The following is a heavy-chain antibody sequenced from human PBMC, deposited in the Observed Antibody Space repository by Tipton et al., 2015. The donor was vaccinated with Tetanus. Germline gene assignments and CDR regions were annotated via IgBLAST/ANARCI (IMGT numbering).Heavy chain of an antibody. V-gene: IGHV3-23*01. Sequence: PLRLSCAASGFTFSNYAMSWVRQAPGKGLEWVSGITGGSTYYADSVKGRFTISRDNSKNTLSLQMNSLRGEDTAVYYCAKALGSSAWYGTWGQGTLVTVSS. J-gene: IGHJ5*02. CDR1: GFTFSNYA. CDR2: ITGGST. CDR3: AKALGSSAWYGT. D-gene: IGHD6-13*01.